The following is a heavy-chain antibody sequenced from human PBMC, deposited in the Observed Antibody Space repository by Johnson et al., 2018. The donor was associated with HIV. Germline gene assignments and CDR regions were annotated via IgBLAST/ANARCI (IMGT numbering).Heavy chain of an antibody. J-gene: IGHJ3*02. V-gene: IGHV3-66*01. CDR1: GFTVSSNY. CDR2: IYSGGGT. CDR3: ARGSVFDI. Sequence: VQLVESGGGLVQPGGSLRLSCAASGFTVSSNYMSWVRQAPGMGLQWVAGIYSGGGTQYADSVKGRFAISRDNSKNTLYLQMNSLTAGDMAVYYCARGSVFDIWGRGTMVTVSS. D-gene: IGHD3-3*01.